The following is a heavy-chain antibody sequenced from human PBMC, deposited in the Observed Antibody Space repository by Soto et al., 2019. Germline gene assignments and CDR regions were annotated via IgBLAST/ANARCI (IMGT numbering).Heavy chain of an antibody. CDR1: GFTFSNAW. CDR2: ISYDGSNK. CDR3: ARAGYYGSGSQPYYYYGMDV. Sequence: GGSLRLSCAASGFTFSNAWMNWVRQAPGKGLEWVAVISYDGSNKYYADSVKGRFTISRDNSKNTLYLQMNSLRAEDTAVYYCARAGYYGSGSQPYYYYGMDVWGQGTTVTVSS. J-gene: IGHJ6*02. V-gene: IGHV3-30-3*01. D-gene: IGHD3-10*01.